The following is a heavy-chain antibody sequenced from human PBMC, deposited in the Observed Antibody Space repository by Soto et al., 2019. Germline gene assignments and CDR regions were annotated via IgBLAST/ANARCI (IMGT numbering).Heavy chain of an antibody. CDR3: ARDSFGLDV. CDR1: GFTFSYYA. CDR2: ISYDGSNG. Sequence: QAGGSLRLSCAASGFTFSYYAMHWVRQAPGKGLEWVSFISYDGSNGYYADSMKGRFTISRGNSKNTLYLQMDSLRAEDTAVYYCARDSFGLDVWGQGTTVTVSS. V-gene: IGHV3-30-3*01. J-gene: IGHJ6*02.